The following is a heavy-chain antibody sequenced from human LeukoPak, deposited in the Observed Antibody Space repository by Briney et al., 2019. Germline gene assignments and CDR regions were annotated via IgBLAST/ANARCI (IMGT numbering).Heavy chain of an antibody. V-gene: IGHV4-30-4*08. CDR3: ARTSTYYDFWSGYRDFDY. CDR2: IYYSGST. D-gene: IGHD3-3*01. CDR1: GGSISSGDYY. J-gene: IGHJ4*02. Sequence: SQTLSLTCTVSGGSISSGDYYWSWIRQPPGKGLEWIGYIYYSGSTYYNPSLKSRVTISLDTSKNQISLNLSSVTAADTAVYYCARTSTYYDFWSGYRDFDYWGQGTLVTVSS.